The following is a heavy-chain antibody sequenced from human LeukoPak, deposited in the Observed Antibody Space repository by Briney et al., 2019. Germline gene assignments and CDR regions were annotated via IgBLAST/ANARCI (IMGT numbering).Heavy chain of an antibody. CDR1: GFPFSSYW. Sequence: GGSLRLSCAASGFPFSSYWMHWVRQAPGKGLVWISRINTDESSTSYADSVKGRFTISRDNAKNTLYLQMNSLRAEDTAVYYCAREAIVGATTDAFDIWGQGTMVTVSS. CDR3: AREAIVGATTDAFDI. V-gene: IGHV3-74*01. CDR2: INTDESST. D-gene: IGHD1-26*01. J-gene: IGHJ3*02.